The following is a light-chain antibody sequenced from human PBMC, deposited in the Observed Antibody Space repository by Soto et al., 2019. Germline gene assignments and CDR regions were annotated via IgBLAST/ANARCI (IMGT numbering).Light chain of an antibody. CDR1: SSDVGGYNY. CDR2: GVS. V-gene: IGLV2-14*01. CDR3: SSYTSSSIPWV. Sequence: QSALTQPASVSGSPGQSITISCTGTSSDVGGYNYVSWYQQHPGKAPKLIIYGVSNRPSGVSYRFSGSKSGSTASLTISGLQSEDEGDYYCSSYTSSSIPWVFGGGTKLTVL. J-gene: IGLJ3*02.